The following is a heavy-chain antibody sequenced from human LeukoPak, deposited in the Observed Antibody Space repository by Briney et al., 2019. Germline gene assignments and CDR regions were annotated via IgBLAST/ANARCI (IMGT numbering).Heavy chain of an antibody. J-gene: IGHJ4*02. CDR2: IKSKTDGGTT. V-gene: IGHV3-15*01. CDR3: TTDLGLTGYYHLNDY. Sequence: GGSPRLSCAASGFTFSNAWMSWVRQAPGKGLEWVGRIKSKTDGGTTDYAAPVKGRFTISRDDSKNTLYLQMNSLKTEDTAVYYCTTDLGLTGYYHLNDYWGQGTLVTVSS. CDR1: GFTFSNAW. D-gene: IGHD3-9*01.